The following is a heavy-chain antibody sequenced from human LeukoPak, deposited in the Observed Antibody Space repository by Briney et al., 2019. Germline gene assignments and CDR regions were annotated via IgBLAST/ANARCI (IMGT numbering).Heavy chain of an antibody. J-gene: IGHJ4*02. V-gene: IGHV3-48*04. D-gene: IGHD5-24*01. CDR3: ARAIRLAEMNY. Sequence: GGSLRLSCAVSGFPFSSYAMNWVRQAPGKGLEWISYISSTSSSIHYADSVRGRFTISRDNAKNSVFLQMNSLRAEDTAVYYCARAIRLAEMNYWGQGTLVTVSS. CDR2: ISSTSSSI. CDR1: GFPFSSYA.